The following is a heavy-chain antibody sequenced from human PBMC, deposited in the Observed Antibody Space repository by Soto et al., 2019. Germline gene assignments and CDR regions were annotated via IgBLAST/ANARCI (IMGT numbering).Heavy chain of an antibody. Sequence: PSETLSLTCTVSGGSISSYYGGWFRQPPRKGLEWIGYIYYSGSTTYHPSLKSRVTISVDTSKNQFSLNLTSVTAADTAVYYCAKDIVVVPAYYYYGMDVWGQGTTVTVSS. J-gene: IGHJ6*02. CDR1: GGSISSYY. D-gene: IGHD2-2*01. CDR3: AKDIVVVPAYYYYGMDV. CDR2: IYYSGST. V-gene: IGHV4-59*01.